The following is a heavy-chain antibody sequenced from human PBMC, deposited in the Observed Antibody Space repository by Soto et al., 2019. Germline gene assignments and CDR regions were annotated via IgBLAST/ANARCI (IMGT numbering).Heavy chain of an antibody. V-gene: IGHV1-2*04. CDR1: GYTFTGYY. J-gene: IGHJ5*02. CDR3: AXXXXXXXXSXXYXNWFDL. D-gene: IGHD3-3*01. Sequence: VKVSCKASGYTFTGYYMHWVRQAPGQGXXCMGWINPNSGGTNYAQKFQGWVTMTRDTSISTAYMELSRLRSDDTAVYYCAXXXXXXXXSXXYXNWFDLWGQGTLVTVSS. CDR2: INPNSGGT.